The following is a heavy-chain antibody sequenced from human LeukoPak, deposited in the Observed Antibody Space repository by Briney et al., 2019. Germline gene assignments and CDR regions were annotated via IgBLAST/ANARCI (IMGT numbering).Heavy chain of an antibody. J-gene: IGHJ4*02. Sequence: SGGSLRLSCAASGFTFDDYAMHWVRQAPGKGLEWVSGISWNSGSIGYADSVKGRFTISRDNAKNSLYLQMNSLRAEDTALYYCAGSITMVRGVTIISAPFDYWGQGTLVTVSS. CDR2: ISWNSGSI. CDR1: GFTFDDYA. CDR3: AGSITMVRGVTIISAPFDY. V-gene: IGHV3-9*01. D-gene: IGHD3-10*01.